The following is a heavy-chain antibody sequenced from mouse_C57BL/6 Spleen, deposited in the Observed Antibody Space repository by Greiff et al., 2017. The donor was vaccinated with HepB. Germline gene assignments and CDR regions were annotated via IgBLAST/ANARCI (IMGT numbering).Heavy chain of an antibody. CDR2: ISYSGNT. Sequence: EVMLVESGPGMVKPSQSLSLTCTVTGYSITSGYDWHWIRHFPGNKLEWMGYISYSGNTNYNPSLKSRISITHDTSKNHFFLKLNSVTTEDTATYYCARWGNYPHWYFDVWGTGTTVTVSS. J-gene: IGHJ1*03. CDR3: ARWGNYPHWYFDV. V-gene: IGHV3-1*01. D-gene: IGHD2-1*01. CDR1: GYSITSGYD.